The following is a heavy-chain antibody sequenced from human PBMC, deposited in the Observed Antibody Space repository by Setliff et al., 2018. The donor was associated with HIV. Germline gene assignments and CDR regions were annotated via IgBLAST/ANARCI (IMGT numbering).Heavy chain of an antibody. CDR1: GGSISSGPYF. CDR2: IYTSGAT. V-gene: IGHV4-61*09. Sequence: SETLSLTCTVSGGSISSGPYFWSWIRQPAGKAVEWMGHIYTSGATKYNPSLKSRVTISRDTSKNQFSLKLTSVTAADTAVYYCARDEMEWFGSYFDYWGPGTVVTVSS. D-gene: IGHD3-3*01. CDR3: ARDEMEWFGSYFDY. J-gene: IGHJ4*02.